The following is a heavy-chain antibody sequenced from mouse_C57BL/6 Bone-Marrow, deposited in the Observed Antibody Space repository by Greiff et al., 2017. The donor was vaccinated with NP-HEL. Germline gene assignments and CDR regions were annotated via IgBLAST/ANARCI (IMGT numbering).Heavy chain of an antibody. D-gene: IGHD2-4*01. V-gene: IGHV10-1*01. J-gene: IGHJ2*01. CDR1: GFSFNTYA. CDR2: IRSKSNNYAT. CDR3: VRHRIYYDYDNYFDY. Sequence: EVKLQESGGGLVQPKGSLKLSCAASGFSFNTYAMNWVRQAPGKGLEWVARIRSKSNNYATYYADSVKDRFTISRDDSESMLYLQMNNLKTEDTAMYYCVRHRIYYDYDNYFDYWGQGTTLTVSS.